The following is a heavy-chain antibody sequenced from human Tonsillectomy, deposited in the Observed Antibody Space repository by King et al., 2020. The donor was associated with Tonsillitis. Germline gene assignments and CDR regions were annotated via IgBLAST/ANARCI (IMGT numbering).Heavy chain of an antibody. CDR2: ISGSSYST. J-gene: IGHJ4*02. D-gene: IGHD6-19*01. V-gene: IGHV3-23*04. Sequence: VQLVESGGGLVQPGGSLRLSCAASGFTFSSYAMGWVRQAPGKGLEWVSTISGSSYSTYYPDSVKGRFTISRDNSNHTLYLLMHSLRPEDTALYSCANLPHSSGWSSPFDYWGQGTLVTVSS. CDR3: ANLPHSSGWSSPFDY. CDR1: GFTFSSYA.